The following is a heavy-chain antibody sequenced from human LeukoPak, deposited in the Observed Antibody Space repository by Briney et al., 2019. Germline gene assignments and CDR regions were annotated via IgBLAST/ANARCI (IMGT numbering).Heavy chain of an antibody. Sequence: GGSLRLSCAASGFTFSSYAMSWVRQAPGKGLRWVSAISGSVGSTYYADSVKGRFTISRDNSKNTLYLQMNSLRAGDTAVYYCAKHPGGSYAWFDPWGQGTLVTVSS. CDR1: GFTFSSYA. D-gene: IGHD1-26*01. V-gene: IGHV3-23*01. CDR3: AKHPGGSYAWFDP. CDR2: ISGSVGST. J-gene: IGHJ5*02.